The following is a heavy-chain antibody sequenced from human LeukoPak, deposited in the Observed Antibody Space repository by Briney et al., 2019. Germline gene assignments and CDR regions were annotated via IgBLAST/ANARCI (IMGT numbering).Heavy chain of an antibody. V-gene: IGHV3-7*01. D-gene: IGHD6-6*01. CDR3: ARRGFYSSSFDHDY. CDR2: IKQDGSEK. J-gene: IGHJ4*02. CDR1: GFTVSSNY. Sequence: PGGSLRLSCAASGFTVSSNYMSWVRQAPGKGLEWVANIKQDGSEKYYVDSVKGRFTISRDNAKNSLYLQMNSLRAEDTAVYYCARRGFYSSSFDHDYWGQGTLVTVSS.